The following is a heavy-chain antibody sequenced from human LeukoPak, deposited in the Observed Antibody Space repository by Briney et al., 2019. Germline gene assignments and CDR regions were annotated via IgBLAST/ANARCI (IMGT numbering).Heavy chain of an antibody. Sequence: SETLSLTCAVSGGSISSGGYYWGWIRQPPGKGLEWIGYIFYSGSTYYNPSLQSRVTISMDRSENQISLKLSSVTAADTAVYYCARQGSVGATPLDYWGQGILVTVSS. J-gene: IGHJ4*02. V-gene: IGHV4-30-2*01. CDR2: IFYSGST. D-gene: IGHD1-26*01. CDR3: ARQGSVGATPLDY. CDR1: GGSISSGGYY.